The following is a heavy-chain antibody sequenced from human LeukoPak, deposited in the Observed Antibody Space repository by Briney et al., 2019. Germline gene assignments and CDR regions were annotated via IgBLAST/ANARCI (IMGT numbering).Heavy chain of an antibody. V-gene: IGHV4-59*01. J-gene: IGHJ4*02. CDR2: IYYSGST. CDR1: GGSISSYF. Sequence: SETLSLTCTVSGGSISSYFWSWIRQPPGKGLEWIGYIYYSGSTNYNPSLKSRVTISVDTSKNQFSLKLSSVIAAGTAVYYYARVLCSAGSCYPLNWGQGTLVTVSS. CDR3: ARVLCSAGSCYPLN. D-gene: IGHD2-15*01.